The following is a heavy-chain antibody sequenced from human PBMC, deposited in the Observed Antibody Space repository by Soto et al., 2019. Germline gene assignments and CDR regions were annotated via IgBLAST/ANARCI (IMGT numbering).Heavy chain of an antibody. J-gene: IGHJ4*02. CDR2: FDPEDGET. CDR3: ATVAVWSGYDKNDY. D-gene: IGHD3-3*01. CDR1: GYTLTELS. Sequence: ASVKVSCKVSGYTLTELSMHWVRQAPGKGLEWMGGFDPEDGETIYAQKFQGRVTMTEDTSTDTAYMELSSLRSEDTAVYYCATVAVWSGYDKNDYWGQGTLVTVSS. V-gene: IGHV1-24*01.